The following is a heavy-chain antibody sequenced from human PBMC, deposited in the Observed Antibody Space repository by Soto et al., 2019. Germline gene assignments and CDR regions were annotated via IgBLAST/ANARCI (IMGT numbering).Heavy chain of an antibody. V-gene: IGHV3-30-3*01. Sequence: ESGGGVVQPGRSLRLSCAASGFTFSSYAMHWVRQAPGKGLEWVAVISYDGSNKYYADSVKGRFTISRDNSKNTLYLQMNSLRAEDTAVYYCARAGYCSGGSCPTFAFDIWGQGTMVTVSS. J-gene: IGHJ3*02. CDR1: GFTFSSYA. CDR2: ISYDGSNK. D-gene: IGHD2-15*01. CDR3: ARAGYCSGGSCPTFAFDI.